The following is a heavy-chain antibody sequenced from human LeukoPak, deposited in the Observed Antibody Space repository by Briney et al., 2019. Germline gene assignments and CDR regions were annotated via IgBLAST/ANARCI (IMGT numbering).Heavy chain of an antibody. CDR1: GYSFTSGHY. J-gene: IGHJ4*02. Sequence: PSETLSLTCSVSGYSFTSGHYWGWIRQPPGKGLEWIANIYHTGSAHCNPSLKSRVTISVDTSKNQFSLKLSSVTAADTAVYDCARYFTSYTCILRGLDYWRQGALVTVSS. V-gene: IGHV4-38-2*01. CDR3: ARYFTSYTCILRGLDY. CDR2: IYHTGSA. D-gene: IGHD2-8*01.